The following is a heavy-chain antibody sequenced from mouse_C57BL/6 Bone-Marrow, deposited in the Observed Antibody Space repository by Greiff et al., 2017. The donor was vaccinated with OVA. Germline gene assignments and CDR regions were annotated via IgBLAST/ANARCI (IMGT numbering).Heavy chain of an antibody. D-gene: IGHD6-1*01. CDR2: INPNNGGT. CDR1: GYTFTDYY. Sequence: VQLQQSGPELVKPGASVKISCKASGYTFTDYYMNWVKQSHGKSLEWIGDINPNNGGTSYNQKFKGKATLTVDKSSSTAYMELRSLTSEDSAVYYCATGSNPSADWGQGTTLTVAS. J-gene: IGHJ2*01. CDR3: ATGSNPSAD. V-gene: IGHV1-26*01.